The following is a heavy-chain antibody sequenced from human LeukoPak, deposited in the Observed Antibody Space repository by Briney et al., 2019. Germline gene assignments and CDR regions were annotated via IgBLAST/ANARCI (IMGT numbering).Heavy chain of an antibody. V-gene: IGHV1-18*01. CDR1: GCTFSSYG. D-gene: IGHD3-22*01. J-gene: IGHJ4*02. CDR3: ARDSDYYDSGGYYPYFDY. CDR2: IGGYNGKT. Sequence: ASVKVSCKASGCTFSSYGISWVRQAPGQGLEWMGWIGGYNGKTNCAQKLQGRVTMTTDTSTSTAYMEVRSLRSDDTAVYYCARDSDYYDSGGYYPYFDYWGQGTLVTVSS.